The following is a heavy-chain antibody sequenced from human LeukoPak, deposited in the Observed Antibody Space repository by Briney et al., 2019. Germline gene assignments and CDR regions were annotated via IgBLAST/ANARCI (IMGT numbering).Heavy chain of an antibody. J-gene: IGHJ4*02. V-gene: IGHV3-48*01. CDR2: ISSSSSTI. Sequence: PGGTLRLSCAASGFTFSSKSMTWVRQAPGKGLEWVSYISSSSSTIYYADSVKGRFTISRDNAKNSLYLQMNSLRAEDTAVYYCARSPEGGYASYHFDYWGQGTLVTVSS. CDR1: GFTFSSKS. CDR3: ARSPEGGYASYHFDY. D-gene: IGHD5-12*01.